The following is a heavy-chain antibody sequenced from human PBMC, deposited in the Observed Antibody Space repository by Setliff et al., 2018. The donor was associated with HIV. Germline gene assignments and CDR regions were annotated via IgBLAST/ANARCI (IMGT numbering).Heavy chain of an antibody. CDR1: GAPISSYY. Sequence: SETLSLTCKVSGAPISSYYWNWIRQPPGKGLEWIGYIYNSGYTNYKPSLKSRVTISVDTSKNQFSLKLSSVSAADTAVYYCARHDTEYSSYPIDYWGQGNLVTVSS. CDR2: IYNSGYT. V-gene: IGHV4-59*08. J-gene: IGHJ4*02. D-gene: IGHD6-6*01. CDR3: ARHDTEYSSYPIDY.